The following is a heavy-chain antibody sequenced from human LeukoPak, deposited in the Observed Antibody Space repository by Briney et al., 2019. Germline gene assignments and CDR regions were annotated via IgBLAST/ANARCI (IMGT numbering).Heavy chain of an antibody. CDR2: ISYDGSNK. J-gene: IGHJ4*02. V-gene: IGHV3-30*14. CDR1: GFTFSSYA. D-gene: IGHD5-12*01. CDR3: ARDRGYSGYDGSFDY. Sequence: GGSLRLSCAASGFTFSSYAMHWVRQAPGKGLERVAVISYDGSNKYYADSVKGRFTISRDNSKNTLYLQMGSLRAEDMAVYYCARDRGYSGYDGSFDYWGQGTLVTVSS.